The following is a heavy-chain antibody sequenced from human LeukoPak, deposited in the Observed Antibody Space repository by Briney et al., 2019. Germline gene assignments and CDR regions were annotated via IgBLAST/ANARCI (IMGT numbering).Heavy chain of an antibody. J-gene: IGHJ4*02. CDR3: ARGGSGWDLPSY. D-gene: IGHD6-19*01. CDR1: GFTFGSYD. Sequence: PGGSLRLSCAASGFTFGSYDMHWVRQAPGKGLEWVAFVSYDGSNEYYADSVKGRFTISRDNSKNTLYLQMISLRPEDTAVFFCARGGSGWDLPSYWGQGTLVTVSS. V-gene: IGHV3-30*03. CDR2: VSYDGSNE.